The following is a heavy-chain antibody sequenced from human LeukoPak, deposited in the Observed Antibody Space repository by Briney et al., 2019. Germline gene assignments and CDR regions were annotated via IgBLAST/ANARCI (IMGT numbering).Heavy chain of an antibody. CDR3: AKDLDYTTYEYYFDY. Sequence: GGSLRLSCTASGFTFSSYAMNWVRQAPGKGLEWVSGIGAGGTFTYYADSVKGRFTISRDNSSNTLYLQMNSLRADDTAVYYCAKDLDYTTYEYYFDYWGQGTLVTVSS. D-gene: IGHD4-11*01. CDR1: GFTFSSYA. V-gene: IGHV3-23*01. CDR2: IGAGGTFT. J-gene: IGHJ4*02.